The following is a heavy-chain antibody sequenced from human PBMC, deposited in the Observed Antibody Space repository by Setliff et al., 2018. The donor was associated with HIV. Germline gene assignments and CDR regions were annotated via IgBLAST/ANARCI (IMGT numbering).Heavy chain of an antibody. J-gene: IGHJ5*02. CDR1: GGTFSSYA. D-gene: IGHD2-2*01. CDR3: ARDFGGYCSSMSCPGLFDP. CDR2: IIPISGTV. Sequence: GASVKVSCKASGGTFSSYAISWVRQAPGQGLEWMGGIIPISGTVNYAQKFWGRVTITTHGSTSTAYMELSSLRSEDTAVYYCARDFGGYCSSMSCPGLFDPWGQGTLVTVSS. V-gene: IGHV1-69*05.